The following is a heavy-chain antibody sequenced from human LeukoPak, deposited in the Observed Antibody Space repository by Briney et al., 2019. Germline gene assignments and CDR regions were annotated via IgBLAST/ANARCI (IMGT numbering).Heavy chain of an antibody. CDR1: GYTFTGYY. CDR2: INPNSGGT. J-gene: IGHJ4*02. CDR3: ARDMVAVAGVGDY. Sequence: ASVKVSCKASGYTFTGYYMHWVRQAPGQGLEWMGWINPNSGGTNYAQKFQGRVTMTRDTSISTAYMVLSRLRSDDTAVYYCARDMVAVAGVGDYWGQGTLVTVSS. V-gene: IGHV1-2*02. D-gene: IGHD6-19*01.